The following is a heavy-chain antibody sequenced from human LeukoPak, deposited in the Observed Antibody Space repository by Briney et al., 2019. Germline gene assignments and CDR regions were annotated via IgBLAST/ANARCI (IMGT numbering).Heavy chain of an antibody. CDR3: ARDQTTIFGLSAGFYYYYYMDV. V-gene: IGHV3-21*01. J-gene: IGHJ6*03. CDR1: GFTFSSDS. Sequence: GGSLRLSCAASGFTFSSDSMNWVRQAPGKGLEWVSSISSSSSYIYYADSVEGRFTISTDNAKNSMYMQTNSLRAEDTAVYYCARDQTTIFGLSAGFYYYYYMDVWGKGTTVTVSS. D-gene: IGHD3-3*01. CDR2: ISSSSSYI.